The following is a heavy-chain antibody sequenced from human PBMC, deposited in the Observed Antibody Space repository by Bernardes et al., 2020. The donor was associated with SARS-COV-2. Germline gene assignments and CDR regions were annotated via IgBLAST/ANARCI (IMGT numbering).Heavy chain of an antibody. D-gene: IGHD1-26*01. Sequence: PDKGLEWVVFIPYYGSVSYYADSVKGRLIISRDNSKNTLYLQMDNLRDEDTAVYNCARGGISVSCLDYWGQGSLVTVSS. J-gene: IGHJ4*01. CDR2: IPYYGSVS. CDR3: ARGGISVSCLDY. V-gene: IGHV3-30-3*01.